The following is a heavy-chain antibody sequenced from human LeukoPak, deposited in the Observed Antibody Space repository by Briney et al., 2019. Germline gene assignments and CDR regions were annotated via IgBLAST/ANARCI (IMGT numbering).Heavy chain of an antibody. CDR3: ARDVGYDSSGSYPYYFDY. CDR2: IKQVGGEK. V-gene: IGHV3-7*05. CDR1: RFTFSSYL. Sequence: GGSLRLSCAASRFTFSSYLMTWVRQAPAKGLEGVANIKQVGGEKHYVDSLQGRFTISRDNAKNSLYLQMNSVRAEDTAVYYCARDVGYDSSGSYPYYFDYWALGTLVSVSS. J-gene: IGHJ4*02. D-gene: IGHD3-22*01.